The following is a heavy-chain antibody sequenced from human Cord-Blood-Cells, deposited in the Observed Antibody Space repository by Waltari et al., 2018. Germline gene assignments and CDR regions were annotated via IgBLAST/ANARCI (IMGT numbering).Heavy chain of an antibody. J-gene: IGHJ5*02. CDR2: INPNSGGT. CDR3: ARVSAARRNWFDP. Sequence: QVQLVQSGAEVKKPGASVKVSCKASGYTFTGYYMHWVRQAPGQGLEWIAWINPNSGGTNYAQKFQGRVTMTRDTSISTAYMELSRLRSDDTAVYYCARVSAARRNWFDPWGQGTLVTVSS. D-gene: IGHD6-6*01. CDR1: GYTFTGYY. V-gene: IGHV1-2*02.